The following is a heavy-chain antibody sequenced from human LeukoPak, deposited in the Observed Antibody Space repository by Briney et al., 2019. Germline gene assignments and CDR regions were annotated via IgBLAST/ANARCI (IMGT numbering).Heavy chain of an antibody. D-gene: IGHD6-13*01. CDR1: GGSFSNYY. J-gene: IGHJ4*02. CDR3: ARGVYIAAAQYGF. CDR2: TNHSGIT. Sequence: PSETQSLTCAVYGGSFSNYYWSWIRQPPGKGLEWIGETNHSGITNYNPSRKSRVTISVDTSKNQFSLKLSSVTAADTAVYDCARGVYIAAAQYGFWGQGTLVTVSS. V-gene: IGHV4-34*01.